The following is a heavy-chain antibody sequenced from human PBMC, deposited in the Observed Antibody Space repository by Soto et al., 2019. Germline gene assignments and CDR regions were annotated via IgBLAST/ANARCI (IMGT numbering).Heavy chain of an antibody. D-gene: IGHD3-22*01. CDR2: IHYSGNT. J-gene: IGHJ4*02. Sequence: QVQLQESGPGLVKPSQTLSLTCTVSGDSIGTGGYYWDWIRQHPGKGPEWIGYIHYSGNTYYNPSLNSRLTISLDTSKNQFSLHLSSVTDADTAVYYCATNHDDISGRTPLLFDSWGQGTLVTVSS. CDR3: ATNHDDISGRTPLLFDS. CDR1: GDSIGTGGYY. V-gene: IGHV4-31*03.